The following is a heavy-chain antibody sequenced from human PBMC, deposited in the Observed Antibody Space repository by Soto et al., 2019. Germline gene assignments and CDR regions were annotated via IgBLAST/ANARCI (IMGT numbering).Heavy chain of an antibody. CDR2: INPDGSAK. Sequence: EVQLVESGGGLVQPGGSLRLSCAASGFTFSSYWMTWVRQVPGKGLEWVAYINPDGSAKSYANSLKGRFTLSRDNPKNSLYLQMNSLRAEDTAVYYCAKPHTGNVAFDIWGQVTMVTVSS. D-gene: IGHD4-4*01. CDR3: AKPHTGNVAFDI. V-gene: IGHV3-7*01. CDR1: GFTFSSYW. J-gene: IGHJ3*02.